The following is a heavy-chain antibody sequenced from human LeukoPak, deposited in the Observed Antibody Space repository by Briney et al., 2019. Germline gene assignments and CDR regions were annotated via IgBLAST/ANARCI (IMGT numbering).Heavy chain of an antibody. V-gene: IGHV4-4*07. Sequence: SETLSLTCTVSGGSISSYYWSWIRQPAGKGLEWIGRIYTSGSTNYNPSLKSRVTMSVDTSKNQFSLKLSSVTAADTAVYYCARAGYYYDSSGYSLYWFDPWGQGTLVTVSS. CDR2: IYTSGST. J-gene: IGHJ5*02. CDR3: ARAGYYYDSSGYSLYWFDP. CDR1: GGSISSYY. D-gene: IGHD3-22*01.